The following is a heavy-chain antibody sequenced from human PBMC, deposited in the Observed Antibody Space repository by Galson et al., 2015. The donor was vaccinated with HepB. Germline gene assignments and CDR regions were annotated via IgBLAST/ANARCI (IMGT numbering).Heavy chain of an antibody. CDR1: GGTFSSYA. Sequence: SVKVSCKASGGTFSSYAISWVRQAPGQGLEWVGGIIPIFGTANYAQKFQGRVTITADESTSTAYMELSSLRSEDTAVYYCARDGYNSGDLDYWGQGTLVTVSS. CDR2: IIPIFGTA. D-gene: IGHD5-24*01. J-gene: IGHJ4*02. CDR3: ARDGYNSGDLDY. V-gene: IGHV1-69*13.